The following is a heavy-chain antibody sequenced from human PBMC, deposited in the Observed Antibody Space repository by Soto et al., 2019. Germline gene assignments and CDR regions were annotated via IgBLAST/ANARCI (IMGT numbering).Heavy chain of an antibody. Sequence: EVQLVESGGGLVQPGGSLRLSCAVSGFTFSNYWMHWVRQAPGKGLVWVSRINTDGSSTSYADFVKGRITISRDNARNTLFLRMNSLTAEDTAVYYCARFRVDGDYVPWGHGTLVTVSA. D-gene: IGHD4-17*01. CDR1: GFTFSNYW. CDR3: ARFRVDGDYVP. CDR2: INTDGSST. J-gene: IGHJ5*02. V-gene: IGHV3-74*01.